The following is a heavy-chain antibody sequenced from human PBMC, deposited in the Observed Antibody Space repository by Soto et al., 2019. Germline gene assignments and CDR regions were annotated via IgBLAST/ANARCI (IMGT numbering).Heavy chain of an antibody. V-gene: IGHV1-18*01. CDR1: GYSFTIYG. Sequence: QVQLVQSEGEMKQPGASVKVSCKASGYSFTIYGFCWVRQVPGQGLEWMGYISPSSGYTTYAPNLQDRVIMTTDSSTTTVYMELRSLRSDDTAVYYCAREMWTRSGPQNFFDYWGQGALVTVSS. CDR2: ISPSSGYT. CDR3: AREMWTRSGPQNFFDY. J-gene: IGHJ4*02. D-gene: IGHD6-25*01.